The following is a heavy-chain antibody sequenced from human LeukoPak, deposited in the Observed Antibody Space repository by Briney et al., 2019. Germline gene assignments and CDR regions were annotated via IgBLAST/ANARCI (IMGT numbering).Heavy chain of an antibody. CDR2: IWYDGSEK. Sequence: GRSLRLSCAASGFTFSSHGMHWVRQAPGKGLECVAIIWYDGSEKYYVDSVKGRFTISRDNSKNTLYLQMNSLRAEDTAVYYCARDGGYHSSGPFDYWGQGTLVTVSS. CDR1: GFTFSSHG. D-gene: IGHD3-22*01. V-gene: IGHV3-33*01. J-gene: IGHJ4*02. CDR3: ARDGGYHSSGPFDY.